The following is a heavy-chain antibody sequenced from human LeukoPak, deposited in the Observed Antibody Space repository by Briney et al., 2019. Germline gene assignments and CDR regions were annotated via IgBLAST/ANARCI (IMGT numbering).Heavy chain of an antibody. CDR3: ARGGGYCSGGSCYIVDYGDYLFDY. D-gene: IGHD2-15*01. CDR2: IYYSGST. V-gene: IGHV4-39*07. J-gene: IGHJ4*02. Sequence: PSETLSLTCTVSGGSISSSSYYWGWIRQPPGKGLEWIGSIYYSGSTYYNPSLKSRVTISVDTSKNQFSLKLSSVTAADTAVYYCARGGGYCSGGSCYIVDYGDYLFDYWGQGTLVTVSS. CDR1: GGSISSSSYY.